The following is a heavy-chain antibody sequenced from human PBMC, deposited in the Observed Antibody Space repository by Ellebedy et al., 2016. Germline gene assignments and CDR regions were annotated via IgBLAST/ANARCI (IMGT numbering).Heavy chain of an antibody. V-gene: IGHV1-8*01. D-gene: IGHD2-2*01. J-gene: IGHJ6*03. Sequence: ASVKVSXXASGYTFTSYDINWVRQATGQGLEWMGWMNPNSGNTGYAQKFQGRVTMTRNTSISTAYMELSSLRSEDTAVYYCARTIVVVPAATRRYYYYMDVWGKGTTVTVSS. CDR3: ARTIVVVPAATRRYYYYMDV. CDR2: MNPNSGNT. CDR1: GYTFTSYD.